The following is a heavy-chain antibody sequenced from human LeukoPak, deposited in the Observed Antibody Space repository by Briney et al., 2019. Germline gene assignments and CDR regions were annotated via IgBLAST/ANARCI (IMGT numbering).Heavy chain of an antibody. D-gene: IGHD5-18*01. CDR3: GKTTVGYSSGQKPAWPVDF. V-gene: IGHV3-23*01. J-gene: IGHJ4*02. CDR2: IFGSGGSP. Sequence: TGGSLRLSCEASGFTFGSHAMYWVRPAPGKGLEWVAGIFGSGGSPHYADSVKGRFTISRDNPRNTVYLQINSLRDDDTAVYYCGKTTVGYSSGQKPAWPVDFWGQGTLVTVSS. CDR1: GFTFGSHA.